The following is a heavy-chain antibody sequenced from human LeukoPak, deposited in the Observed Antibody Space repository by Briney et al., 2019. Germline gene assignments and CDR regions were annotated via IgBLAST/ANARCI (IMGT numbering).Heavy chain of an antibody. V-gene: IGHV3-23*01. CDR3: AKYGDTRIITGAGHFDF. Sequence: PGGSLRLSCAASGFTFSSYAMTWVRQAPGKGLEWVSAISGSGDSTYYADSVKGLFTISRDNSKNTLYLQLNSLTAEDTAVYYCAKYGDTRIITGAGHFDFWGQGTLVTVSS. D-gene: IGHD4-17*01. CDR1: GFTFSSYA. J-gene: IGHJ4*02. CDR2: ISGSGDST.